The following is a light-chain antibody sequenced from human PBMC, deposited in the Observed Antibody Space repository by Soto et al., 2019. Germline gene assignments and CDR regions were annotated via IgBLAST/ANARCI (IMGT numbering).Light chain of an antibody. CDR1: QDIGTS. V-gene: IGKV1-16*01. CDR2: SAS. J-gene: IGKJ1*01. Sequence: DIQMTQSPSSLSVSVGDRVTITCRASQDIGTSLGWFQQEPGKAPKSLIYSASTLQIGVSTRFSASGSGTDFTLTISSLQPEDFATYHRQQYHSYPRTFGQGTRLEIK. CDR3: QQYHSYPRT.